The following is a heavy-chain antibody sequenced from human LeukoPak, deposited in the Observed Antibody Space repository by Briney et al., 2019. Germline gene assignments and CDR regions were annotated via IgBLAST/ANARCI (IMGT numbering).Heavy chain of an antibody. V-gene: IGHV3-11*01. D-gene: IGHD2-2*01. Sequence: PGGSLRLSCAASGFTFSDYYMSWIRQAPGKGLEWVSYISSSGSTIYYADSVKGRFTISRDNAKNSLYLQMNSLRAEDTAVYYCAKTGGIVVVPQAFDIWGQGTMVTVSS. J-gene: IGHJ3*02. CDR3: AKTGGIVVVPQAFDI. CDR1: GFTFSDYY. CDR2: ISSSGSTI.